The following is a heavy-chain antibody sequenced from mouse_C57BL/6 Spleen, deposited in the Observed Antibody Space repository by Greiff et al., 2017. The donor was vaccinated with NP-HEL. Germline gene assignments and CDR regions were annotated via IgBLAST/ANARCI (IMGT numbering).Heavy chain of an antibody. CDR3: ARRSTVVGYFDY. CDR1: GYTFTSYW. V-gene: IGHV1-52*01. D-gene: IGHD1-1*01. CDR2: IDPSDSET. Sequence: QVQLKQPGAELVRPGSSVKLSCKASGYTFTSYWMHWVKQRPIQGLEWIGNIDPSDSETHYNQKFKDKATLTVDKSSSTAYMQLSSLTSEDSAVYYCARRSTVVGYFDYWGQCTTLTVSS. J-gene: IGHJ2*01.